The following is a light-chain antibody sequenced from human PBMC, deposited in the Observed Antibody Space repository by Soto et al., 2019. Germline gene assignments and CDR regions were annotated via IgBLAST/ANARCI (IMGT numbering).Light chain of an antibody. CDR3: QDYNSYSWT. V-gene: IGKV1-5*03. CDR2: KAS. Sequence: XIQMTQSPSTLSASVGDRFTITCRSSQSISSWLAWYQQKTGKATKLLIYKASNLESGVPLRLSGSGSGKEFTITISSLQPDDFATYYCQDYNSYSWTFGQGTKVDIK. J-gene: IGKJ1*01. CDR1: QSISSW.